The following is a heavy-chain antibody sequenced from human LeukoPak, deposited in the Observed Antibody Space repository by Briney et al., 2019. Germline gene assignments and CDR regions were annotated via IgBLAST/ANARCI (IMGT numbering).Heavy chain of an antibody. CDR3: ARDFRAYCNDDCRSPLDL. J-gene: IGHJ5*02. V-gene: IGHV1-18*01. CDR1: RYIITTYG. CDR2: INTYNANT. Sequence: ASVKVSCKASRYIITTYGITWVRQAPGQGLEWMGWINTYNANTKYAQKFQGRVTMTTDTSTNTAYMELRSLRSDDTALYFCARDFRAYCNDDCRSPLDLWGQGTLVTVSS. D-gene: IGHD2-21*02.